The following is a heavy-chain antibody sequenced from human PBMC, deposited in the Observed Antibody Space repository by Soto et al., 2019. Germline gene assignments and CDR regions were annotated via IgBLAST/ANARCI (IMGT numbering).Heavy chain of an antibody. CDR2: LNSGGSTT. Sequence: EVQLVESGGGLVQPGGSLRLSCAASEFTFSNHWMHWVRQAPGEGLVWVSRLNSGGSTTNYADSVKGRFTISRDNAKNTLYLQMTSLRAEDTAVYYCVRGGRLAYYMDVWGKGATVTVSS. D-gene: IGHD2-15*01. CDR1: EFTFSNHW. J-gene: IGHJ6*03. V-gene: IGHV3-74*01. CDR3: VRGGRLAYYMDV.